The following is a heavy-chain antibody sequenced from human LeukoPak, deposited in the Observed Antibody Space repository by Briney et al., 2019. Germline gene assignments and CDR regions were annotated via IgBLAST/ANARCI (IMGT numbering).Heavy chain of an antibody. V-gene: IGHV3-30*18. J-gene: IGHJ4*02. CDR1: GFTFSSYG. CDR2: ISYDGSNK. Sequence: GGSLRLSCAASGFTFSSYGMHWVRQAPGKGLEWVAVISYDGSNKYYADSVKGRFTISRDNSKNTLYLQMDSLRAEDRAVYYWAKLFYWGQGTLVTVSS. CDR3: AKLFY.